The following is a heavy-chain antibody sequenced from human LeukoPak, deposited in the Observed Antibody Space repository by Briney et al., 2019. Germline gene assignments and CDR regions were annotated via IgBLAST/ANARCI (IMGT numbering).Heavy chain of an antibody. CDR3: ARDTFNSGYDKDWYFDL. CDR1: GFTFSSYG. J-gene: IGHJ2*01. Sequence: TGGSLRLSCAASGFTFSSYGMHWVRQAPGKGPEWVAVIWYDGSNKYYADSVKGRFTISRDNSKNTLYLQMNSLRAEDTAVYYCARDTFNSGYDKDWYFDLWGRGTLVTVSS. CDR2: IWYDGSNK. V-gene: IGHV3-33*01. D-gene: IGHD5-12*01.